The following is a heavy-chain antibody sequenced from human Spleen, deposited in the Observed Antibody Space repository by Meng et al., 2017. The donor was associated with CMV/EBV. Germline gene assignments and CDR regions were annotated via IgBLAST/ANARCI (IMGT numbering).Heavy chain of an antibody. V-gene: IGHV4-59*01. CDR1: GGSISSYY. CDR3: ARDSGSYGRLGVFDY. Sequence: GSLRLSCTVSGGSISSYYWSWIRQPPGKGLEWIGYIYYSGSTNYNPSLKSRVTISVDTSKNQFSLKLSSVTAAGTAVYYCARDSGSYGRLGVFDYWGQGTLVTVSS. CDR2: IYYSGST. D-gene: IGHD1-26*01. J-gene: IGHJ4*02.